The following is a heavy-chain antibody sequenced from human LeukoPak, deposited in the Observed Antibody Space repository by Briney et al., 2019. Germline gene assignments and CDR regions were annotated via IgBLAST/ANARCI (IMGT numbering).Heavy chain of an antibody. Sequence: SETLSLTCTVSGFSISNDYYWTWLRQPPGKGLEWIGGIYHNGTTYYNPSLRGRVSISLDTSKTQFSLKLSSVTAADTAVYYCARGKAYSGSYYGIFDYWGQGTLVTVSS. D-gene: IGHD1-26*01. V-gene: IGHV4-38-2*02. CDR1: GFSISNDYY. J-gene: IGHJ4*02. CDR3: ARGKAYSGSYYGIFDY. CDR2: IYHNGTT.